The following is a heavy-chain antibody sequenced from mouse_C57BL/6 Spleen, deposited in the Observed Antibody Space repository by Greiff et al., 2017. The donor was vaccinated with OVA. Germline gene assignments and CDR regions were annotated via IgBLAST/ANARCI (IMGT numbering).Heavy chain of an antibody. CDR3: ARHGGLSNYFDY. V-gene: IGHV5-9*01. D-gene: IGHD2-2*01. CDR1: GFTFSSYT. CDR2: ISGGGGNT. J-gene: IGHJ2*01. Sequence: EVQGVESGGGLVKPGGSLKLSCAASGFTFSSYTMSWVRQTPEKRLEWVATISGGGGNTYYPDSVKGRFTISRDNAKNTLYLQMSSLRSEDTALYYCARHGGLSNYFDYWGQGTTLTVSS.